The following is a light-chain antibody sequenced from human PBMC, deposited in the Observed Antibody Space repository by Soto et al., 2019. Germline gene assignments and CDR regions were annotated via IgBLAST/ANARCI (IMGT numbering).Light chain of an antibody. CDR3: QQYDRFST. V-gene: IGKV1-5*01. CDR1: QSIIAY. J-gene: IGKJ2*01. CDR2: DAS. Sequence: DIQMTQSPSTLSASVGDRVSITCRASQSIIAYLAWYHQKPGKAPKVLIYDASTLESGVPSRFSGSGSGTEFTLTSSILQPDDLGTYYCQQYDRFSTFGQGTKLEI.